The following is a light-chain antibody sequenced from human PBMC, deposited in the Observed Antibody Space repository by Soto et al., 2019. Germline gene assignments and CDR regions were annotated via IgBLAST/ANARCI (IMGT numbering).Light chain of an antibody. CDR3: SSFTSSSPYV. Sequence: QPVLTQPASVSGSPGQSITVSCTGTSSDIGGYIYVSWYQQHPGKAPKLLIYDVTNRPSGVSYRFSGSKSGNTASLTISGLQAEDEADYYCSSFTSSSPYVFGTGTKVTVL. CDR2: DVT. V-gene: IGLV2-14*01. J-gene: IGLJ1*01. CDR1: SSDIGGYIY.